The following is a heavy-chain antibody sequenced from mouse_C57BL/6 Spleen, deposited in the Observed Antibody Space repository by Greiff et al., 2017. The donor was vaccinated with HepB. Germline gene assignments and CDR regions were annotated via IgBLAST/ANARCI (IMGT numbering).Heavy chain of an antibody. CDR3: ARLLLRSYFDY. J-gene: IGHJ2*01. D-gene: IGHD1-1*01. Sequence: VKLMESGAELVRPGASVKLSCKASGYTFTDYYINWVKQRPGQGLEWIARIYPGSGNTYYNEKFKGKATLTAEKSSSTAYMQLSSLTSEDSAVYFCARLLLRSYFDYWGQGTTLTVSS. V-gene: IGHV1-76*01. CDR2: IYPGSGNT. CDR1: GYTFTDYY.